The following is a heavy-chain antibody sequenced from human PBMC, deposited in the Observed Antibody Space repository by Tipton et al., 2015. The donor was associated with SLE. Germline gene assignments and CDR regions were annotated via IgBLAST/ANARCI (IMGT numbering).Heavy chain of an antibody. J-gene: IGHJ5*02. CDR2: IKQDGSEK. V-gene: IGHV3-7*03. CDR3: ARCSSSWYSWFDP. D-gene: IGHD6-13*01. CDR1: GFTFSSYG. Sequence: SLRLSCAASGFTFSSYGMHWVRQAPGKGLEWVANIKQDGSEKYYVDSVKGRFTISRDNAKNSLYLQMNSLRAEDTAVYYCARCSSSWYSWFDPWGQGTLVTVSS.